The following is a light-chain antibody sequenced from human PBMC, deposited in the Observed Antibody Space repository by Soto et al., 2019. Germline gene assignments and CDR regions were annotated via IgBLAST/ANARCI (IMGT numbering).Light chain of an antibody. Sequence: DIQMTQSPSTLSASVGDRVTITCRASQSISSWLAWYQQQTGKAPTLLIYKASSLETGVPSRFSGSGSGTEFTLTISSLQPDDFAPYYCQQYNSYSPWAFGQGTKVEIK. CDR2: KAS. CDR1: QSISSW. J-gene: IGKJ1*01. CDR3: QQYNSYSPWA. V-gene: IGKV1-5*03.